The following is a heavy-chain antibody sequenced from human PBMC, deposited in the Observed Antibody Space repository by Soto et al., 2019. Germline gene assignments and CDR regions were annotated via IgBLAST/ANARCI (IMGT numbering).Heavy chain of an antibody. CDR1: GYTFTGYY. CDR3: ARSGYDFWSGYHSFCSV. D-gene: IGHD3-3*01. CDR2: INPNSGGT. J-gene: IGHJ4*02. Sequence: ASVKVSCKASGYTFTGYYMHWVRQAPGQGLEWMGWINPNSGGTNYAQKFQGRVTMTRDTSISTAYMELSRLRSDDTAVYYCARSGYDFWSGYHSFCSVWGQGTLVTVSS. V-gene: IGHV1-2*02.